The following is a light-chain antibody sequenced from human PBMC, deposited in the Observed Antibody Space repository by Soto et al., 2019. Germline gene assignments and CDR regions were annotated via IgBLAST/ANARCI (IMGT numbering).Light chain of an antibody. CDR2: DVI. J-gene: IGLJ1*01. CDR1: SSDVGAYNR. V-gene: IGLV2-18*02. CDR3: SSFTSTSTYV. Sequence: QSALTQPPSVSGSPGQSVAISCSGTSSDVGAYNRVSWDQQPPGTAPKLMIYDVINRPSGVPDRFSGSKSGNTASLTISGLQAEDEADYYCSSFTSTSTYVFGTGTKVTVL.